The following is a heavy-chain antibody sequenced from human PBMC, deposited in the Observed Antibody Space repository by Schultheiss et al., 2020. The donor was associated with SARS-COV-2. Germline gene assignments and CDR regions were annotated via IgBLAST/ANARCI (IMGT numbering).Heavy chain of an antibody. CDR1: GGSISSYY. Sequence: SQTLSLTCTVSGGSISSYYWGWIRQPAGKGLEWIGRIYTSGSTNYNPSLKSRVTMSVDTSKNQFSLKLSSVTAADTAVYYCARDHAMITISGAYYYYMDVWGKGTTVTVSS. V-gene: IGHV4-4*07. D-gene: IGHD3-9*01. J-gene: IGHJ6*03. CDR3: ARDHAMITISGAYYYYMDV. CDR2: IYTSGST.